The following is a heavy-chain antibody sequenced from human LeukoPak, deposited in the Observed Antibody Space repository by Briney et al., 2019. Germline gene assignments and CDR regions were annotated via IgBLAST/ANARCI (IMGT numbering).Heavy chain of an antibody. CDR2: ISTSGTYI. D-gene: IGHD3-10*01. CDR3: ARDVGAFGSGPNYYYYYMDV. J-gene: IGHJ6*03. V-gene: IGHV3-21*01. Sequence: GGSLRLSCAASGFTFSSYTMNWVRQAPGKGLEWVSSISTSGTYIYYADSVKGRFTISTDNAKNSLYLQMNSLRAEDTAVYYCARDVGAFGSGPNYYYYYMDVGAKGPRSPSP. CDR1: GFTFSSYT.